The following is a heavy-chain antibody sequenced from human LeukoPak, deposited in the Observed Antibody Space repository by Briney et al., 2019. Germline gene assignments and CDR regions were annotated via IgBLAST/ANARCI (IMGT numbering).Heavy chain of an antibody. Sequence: PSETLSLTCTVSGGSISSGDYYWSWIRQPPGKGLEWIGYIYYSGSTYYNPSLKSRVTISVDTSKNQFSLKLSSVTAADTAVYYCARAQFIYYFDYWGQGTLVTVSS. CDR2: IYYSGST. J-gene: IGHJ4*02. CDR3: ARAQFIYYFDY. D-gene: IGHD3-10*01. V-gene: IGHV4-30-4*08. CDR1: GGSISSGDYY.